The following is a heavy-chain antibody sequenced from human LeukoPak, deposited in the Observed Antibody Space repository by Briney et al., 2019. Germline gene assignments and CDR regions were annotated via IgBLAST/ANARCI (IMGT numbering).Heavy chain of an antibody. J-gene: IGHJ4*02. CDR3: ARQSDDSSGYYCNFDY. CDR1: GYSFTSYW. Sequence: GESLKISCKGSGYSFTSYWIGWVRQMPGKGLEWMGIIYPGDSDTRYSPSFQGQVTISADKSISTAYLQWSSLKASDTAMYYCARQSDDSSGYYCNFDYWGQGTLVTVSS. CDR2: IYPGDSDT. V-gene: IGHV5-51*01. D-gene: IGHD3-22*01.